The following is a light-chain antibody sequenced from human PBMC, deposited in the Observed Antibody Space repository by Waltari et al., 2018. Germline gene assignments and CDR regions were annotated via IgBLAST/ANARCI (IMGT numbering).Light chain of an antibody. J-gene: IGKJ1*01. V-gene: IGKV4-1*01. CDR2: WAS. CDR1: QSVLYSSNNKNY. CDR3: QQYYSSPRT. Sequence: DIVMTQSPDSLAVSLGERATINCKSSQSVLYSSNNKNYLAWYQQKPGQPPKLLISWASNRGSGVPDRFSGSGSGTDFTLTISSLQAEDVAVYYCQQYYSSPRTFGQGTKVEIK.